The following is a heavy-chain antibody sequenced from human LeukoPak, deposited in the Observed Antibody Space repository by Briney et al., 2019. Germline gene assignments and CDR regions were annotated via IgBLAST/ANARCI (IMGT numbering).Heavy chain of an antibody. CDR2: ISAYNGNT. CDR3: ARDNRLGYYDSSGYRPFDY. CDR1: GYTFTSYG. D-gene: IGHD3-22*01. V-gene: IGHV1-18*01. Sequence: GASVKVSCKASGYTFTSYGISWVRQAPGQGLEWMGWISAYNGNTNYAQKLQGRVTMTTDTSTSTAYMELRSLRSDDTAVYYCARDNRLGYYDSSGYRPFDYWGQGTLVTVSS. J-gene: IGHJ4*02.